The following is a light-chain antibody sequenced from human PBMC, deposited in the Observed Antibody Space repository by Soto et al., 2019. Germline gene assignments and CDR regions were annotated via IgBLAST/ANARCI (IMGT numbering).Light chain of an antibody. V-gene: IGLV2-14*01. Sequence: QSALTQPASASGSPGQSITITCTGSSSDVGGYNYVSWFQQQPGTAPKLLFYEVNKRALGVSSRFSASKSGDTAALTISGLQSEDEADYYCSSYAGGIVVFGGGTKVTVL. CDR2: EVN. J-gene: IGLJ2*01. CDR3: SSYAGGIVV. CDR1: SSDVGGYNY.